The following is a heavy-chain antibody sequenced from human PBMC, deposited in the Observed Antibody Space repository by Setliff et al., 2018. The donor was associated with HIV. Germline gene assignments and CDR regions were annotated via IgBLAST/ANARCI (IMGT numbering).Heavy chain of an antibody. CDR2: ISNDETTT. CDR1: GFTFTSYW. V-gene: IGHV3-74*01. J-gene: IGHJ4*02. Sequence: PGGSLRLSCVASGFTFTSYWMHLVRQVPGKGPVWVSCISNDETTTNYADSVKGRFTVSRDNAKNTVYLQMNSLRAEDTAVYYCVRGPIHGGFDFWGQGALVTV. D-gene: IGHD3-16*01. CDR3: VRGPIHGGFDF.